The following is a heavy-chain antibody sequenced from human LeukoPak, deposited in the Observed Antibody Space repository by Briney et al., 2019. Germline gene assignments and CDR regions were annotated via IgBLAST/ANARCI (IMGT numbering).Heavy chain of an antibody. Sequence: PGGSLRLSCAASRFTFSSYAMSWVRQAPGRGLEWVSTICGTCDRTYYADSVKGRFTISRDNSMDTLFLQMNSLKAEDTAVYYCAKDPVVYHGGSGWHYFDYWGQGTLVTVSS. J-gene: IGHJ4*02. CDR2: ICGTCDRT. D-gene: IGHD6-25*01. CDR3: AKDPVVYHGGSGWHYFDY. V-gene: IGHV3-23*01. CDR1: RFTFSSYA.